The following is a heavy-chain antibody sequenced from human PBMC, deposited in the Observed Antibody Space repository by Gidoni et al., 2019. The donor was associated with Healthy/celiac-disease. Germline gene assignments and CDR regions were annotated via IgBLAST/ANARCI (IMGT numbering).Heavy chain of an antibody. V-gene: IGHV4-34*01. CDR3: ARGLNGDYLARSQNWYFDL. Sequence: QVQLQQWGAGLLKPSETLSLTFAVYGGSFSGYYWSWIRQPPGKGLEWIGEINHSGSTNYNPSLKSRVTISVDTSKNQFSRKLSSVTAADTAVYYCARGLNGDYLARSQNWYFDLWGRGTLVTVSS. CDR2: INHSGST. CDR1: GGSFSGYY. D-gene: IGHD4-17*01. J-gene: IGHJ2*01.